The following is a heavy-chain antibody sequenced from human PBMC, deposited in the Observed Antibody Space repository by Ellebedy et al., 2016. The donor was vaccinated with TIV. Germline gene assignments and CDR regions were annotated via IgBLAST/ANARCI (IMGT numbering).Heavy chain of an antibody. V-gene: IGHV3-74*01. D-gene: IGHD6-13*01. CDR3: ARDGDRYSSCPTY. CDR2: INSDGSST. CDR1: GFTFSSYW. J-gene: IGHJ4*02. Sequence: GESLKISCAASGFTFSSYWMHWVRQAPGKGLVWVSRINSDGSSTSYADSVKGRFTISRDNAKNTLYLQLNSLRAEDTAVYYCARDGDRYSSCPTYWGQGTLVTVSS.